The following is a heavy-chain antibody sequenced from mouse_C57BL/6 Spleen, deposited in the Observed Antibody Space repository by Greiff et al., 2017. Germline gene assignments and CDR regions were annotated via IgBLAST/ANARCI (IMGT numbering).Heavy chain of an antibody. J-gene: IGHJ3*01. CDR3: ATGFDYGSKGFAY. D-gene: IGHD1-1*01. CDR1: GYAFSSYW. Sequence: VQLQQSGAELVKPGASVKISCKASGYAFSSYWMNWVKQRPGKGLEWIGQIYPGDGDTNYNGKFKGKATLTADKSSSTAYMQRSSLTSEDSAVYFCATGFDYGSKGFAYWGQGTLVTVSA. CDR2: IYPGDGDT. V-gene: IGHV1-80*01.